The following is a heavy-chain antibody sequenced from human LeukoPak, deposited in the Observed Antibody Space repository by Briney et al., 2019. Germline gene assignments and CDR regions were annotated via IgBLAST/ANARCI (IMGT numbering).Heavy chain of an antibody. CDR2: IHTSGST. D-gene: IGHD1-26*01. Sequence: SETLSLTCTVSGGSITTHYWSWIRHPAGKGLEWIGRIHTSGSTNYNPTLEGRATMSLDTSKNQFSLNLSSVTAADTALYYCARNLGYNWFGPWGQGTLVTVSS. J-gene: IGHJ5*02. V-gene: IGHV4-4*07. CDR3: ARNLGYNWFGP. CDR1: GGSITTHY.